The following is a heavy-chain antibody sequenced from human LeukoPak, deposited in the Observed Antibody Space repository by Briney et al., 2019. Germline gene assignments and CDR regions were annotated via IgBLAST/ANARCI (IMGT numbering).Heavy chain of an antibody. CDR3: VREGSYYYDSSGYLEY. Sequence: SSYFWGWIRQAPGKGLEWVSSISSGSGYIYYADSVKGRFTISRDNDKNSLYLQMNSLRAEDTAVYYCVREGSYYYDSSGYLEYWGQGTLVTVSS. CDR1: SSYF. D-gene: IGHD3-22*01. CDR2: ISSGSGYI. V-gene: IGHV3-21*01. J-gene: IGHJ4*02.